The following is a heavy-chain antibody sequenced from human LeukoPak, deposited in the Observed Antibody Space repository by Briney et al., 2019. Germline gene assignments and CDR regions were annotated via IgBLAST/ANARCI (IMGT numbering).Heavy chain of an antibody. D-gene: IGHD1-26*01. J-gene: IGHJ6*03. Sequence: MSSETLSLTCAVYGGSFSGYYWSWIRQPPGKGLEWIGEINHSGSTNYNASLKSRVTISVDTSKNQFSLKLSSVTAADTAVYYCARQSGSYYYYMDVWGKGTTVTISS. CDR2: INHSGST. CDR1: GGSFSGYY. V-gene: IGHV4-34*01. CDR3: ARQSGSYYYYMDV.